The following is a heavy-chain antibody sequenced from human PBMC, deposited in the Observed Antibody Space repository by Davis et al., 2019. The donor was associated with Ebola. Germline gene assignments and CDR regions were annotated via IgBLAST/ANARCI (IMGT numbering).Heavy chain of an antibody. Sequence: AASVKVSCKTSGYTFSSYGISWVRRAPGQGLEWMGWISTYNGDTSYAQNLQGRVTMTRNTSITTAYMQLSSLRSEDSAVYYCAREIKRAEQGSFFENWGQGTLVTVSS. V-gene: IGHV1-18*01. CDR2: ISTYNGDT. J-gene: IGHJ4*02. CDR1: GYTFSSYG. CDR3: AREIKRAEQGSFFEN. D-gene: IGHD3-16*02.